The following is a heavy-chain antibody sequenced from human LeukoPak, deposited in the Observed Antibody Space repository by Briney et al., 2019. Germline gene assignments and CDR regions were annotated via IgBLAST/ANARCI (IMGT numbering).Heavy chain of an antibody. V-gene: IGHV3-23*01. CDR2: ISGSGGST. CDR3: AKGRFYFDY. J-gene: IGHJ4*02. CDR1: GYTFSSYA. Sequence: ASVKVSCKASGYTFSSYAMSWVRQAPGKGLEWVSAISGSGGSTYYADSVKGRFTISRDNSKNTLYLQMNSLRAEDTAVYYCAKGRFYFDYWGQGTLVTVSS.